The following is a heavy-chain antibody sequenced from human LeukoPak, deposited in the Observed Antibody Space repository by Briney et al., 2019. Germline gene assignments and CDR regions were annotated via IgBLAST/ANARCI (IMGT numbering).Heavy chain of an antibody. CDR3: ARLLVAFDY. CDR2: IYYSGST. Sequence: SETLSLTCTVSGGSISSYYWSWIRQPPGKGLEWIGYIYYSGSTNYNPSLKSRVTISVDTSKNQFSLKLSSVTAADTAVYYCARLLVAFDYWGQGTLVTVSS. J-gene: IGHJ4*02. CDR1: GGSISSYY. V-gene: IGHV4-59*01. D-gene: IGHD5-12*01.